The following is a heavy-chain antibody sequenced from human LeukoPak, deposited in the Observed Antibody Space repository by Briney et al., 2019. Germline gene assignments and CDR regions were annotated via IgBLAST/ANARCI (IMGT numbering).Heavy chain of an antibody. J-gene: IGHJ1*01. CDR3: AKFRGIPTTVTQD. Sequence: GGSLRLSCAASGFTFRNYAMGWVRQAPGKGLEWVSTSSGSGGDTYYADSVKGRFTISRDNSKSTLYLQMSGLRAEDTAVYYCAKFRGIPTTVTQDWGQGTLVTVSS. CDR1: GFTFRNYA. D-gene: IGHD4-17*01. CDR2: SSGSGGDT. V-gene: IGHV3-23*01.